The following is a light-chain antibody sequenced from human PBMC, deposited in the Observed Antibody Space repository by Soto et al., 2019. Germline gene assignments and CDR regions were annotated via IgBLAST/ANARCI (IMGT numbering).Light chain of an antibody. CDR2: DVS. Sequence: QSALTQPASVSGSPGQSITISCTGTSSDVGGYNYVSWYQQHPGKAPKLMIYDVSNRPSGVSNRFSGSKSGNTASLTISGLHAEDEDDYYCSSYTSSSTPDVFGTGTQLTVL. V-gene: IGLV2-14*01. CDR1: SSDVGGYNY. J-gene: IGLJ1*01. CDR3: SSYTSSSTPDV.